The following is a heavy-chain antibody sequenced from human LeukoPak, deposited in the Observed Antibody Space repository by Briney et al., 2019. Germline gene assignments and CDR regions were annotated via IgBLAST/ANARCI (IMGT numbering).Heavy chain of an antibody. D-gene: IGHD3-22*01. CDR1: GGSISSSSYY. Sequence: PSETLSLTCTVSGGSISSSSYYWGWIRQPPGKGLEWIGSIYYSGSTYYNPSLKSRVTISVDTFKNQFSLKLSSVTAADTAVYYCATLHYYDSSGYYYLDYWGQGTLVTVSS. CDR3: ATLHYYDSSGYYYLDY. CDR2: IYYSGST. J-gene: IGHJ4*02. V-gene: IGHV4-39*01.